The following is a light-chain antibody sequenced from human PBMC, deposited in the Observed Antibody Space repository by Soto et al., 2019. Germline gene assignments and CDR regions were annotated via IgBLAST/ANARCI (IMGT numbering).Light chain of an antibody. Sequence: DIVMTQSPDSLAVSLGERATINCKSSQSVLSSSNNKNFLAWYQQKPGQSPKLLIYWASTRESGVPDRFSGSGSGTDFTITISSLQAEDVAVYYCQKYYSIPYTFGQGTKLEIK. V-gene: IGKV4-1*01. J-gene: IGKJ2*01. CDR2: WAS. CDR3: QKYYSIPYT. CDR1: QSVLSSSNNKNF.